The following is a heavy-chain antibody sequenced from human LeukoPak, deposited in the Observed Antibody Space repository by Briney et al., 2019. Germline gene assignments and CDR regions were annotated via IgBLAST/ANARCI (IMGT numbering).Heavy chain of an antibody. V-gene: IGHV1-8*02. CDR3: ARATPGGLHGYSFDC. D-gene: IGHD5-24*01. CDR2: MNPNSGNT. CDR1: GYTFKTYN. Sequence: ASVKVSCKASGYTFKTYNINWVRQATGQGLEWMGWMNPNSGNTGFAQKFQDRVSMTRDTSINTAYMELTSLRSGDTAVYYCARATPGGLHGYSFDCWGQGTVVTVYS. J-gene: IGHJ4*02.